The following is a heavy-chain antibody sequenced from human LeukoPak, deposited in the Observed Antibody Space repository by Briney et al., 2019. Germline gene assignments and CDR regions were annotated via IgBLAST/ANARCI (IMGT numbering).Heavy chain of an antibody. V-gene: IGHV3-23*01. Sequence: GALRLPCAASGFTFSSYSMNWVRQAPGKGLEWVSAISGSGGSTYYADSVKGRFTISRDNSKNTLYLQTNSLRAEDTAVYYCAKDLYYYGSGSYYNWFDPWGQGTLVTVSS. CDR2: ISGSGGST. J-gene: IGHJ5*02. CDR1: GFTFSSYS. CDR3: AKDLYYYGSGSYYNWFDP. D-gene: IGHD3-10*01.